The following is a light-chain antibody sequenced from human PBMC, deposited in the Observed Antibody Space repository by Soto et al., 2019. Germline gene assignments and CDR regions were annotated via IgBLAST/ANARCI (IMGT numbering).Light chain of an antibody. CDR3: QQYHQCPLT. CDR1: QSVSRH. V-gene: IGKV3D-15*01. CDR2: VAS. Sequence: EIVMTQSPAPLSLSPGERATLSCRASQSVSRHLAWYQQKPGQAPRLLSYVASTRAAGGPDRFSGSGSGTGSTLTITSLQSEDFTVYYCQQYHQCPLTFGGGTKVEI. J-gene: IGKJ4*01.